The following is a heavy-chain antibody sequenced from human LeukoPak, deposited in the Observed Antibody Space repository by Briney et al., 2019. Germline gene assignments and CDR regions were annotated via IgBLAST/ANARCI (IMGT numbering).Heavy chain of an antibody. CDR2: INPNSGGT. V-gene: IGHV1-2*02. D-gene: IGHD3-22*01. CDR3: ARTNTYYYDSSGYYHQDPFDY. Sequence: ASVKASCTASGYTFTGYYMHWVRQAPGQGLEWMGWINPNSGGTNYAQKFQGRVTMTRDTSISTAYMELSRLRSDDTAVYYCARTNTYYYDSSGYYHQDPFDYWGQGTLVTVSS. CDR1: GYTFTGYY. J-gene: IGHJ4*02.